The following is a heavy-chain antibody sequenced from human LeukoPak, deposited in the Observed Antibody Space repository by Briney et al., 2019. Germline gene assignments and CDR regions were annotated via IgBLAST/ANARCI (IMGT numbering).Heavy chain of an antibody. D-gene: IGHD2/OR15-2a*01. J-gene: IGHJ4*02. Sequence: KDGESLKISFKGSGYTFTNYWIGWVRQMPGKGLEFMGIIYPGDSDTRYSPSFQGQVTISVDKSINTAYLQWSSLKASDSAMYYCARAGYSNRWDGVDYWGQGTLVTVSS. CDR3: ARAGYSNRWDGVDY. CDR1: GYTFTNYW. V-gene: IGHV5-51*01. CDR2: IYPGDSDT.